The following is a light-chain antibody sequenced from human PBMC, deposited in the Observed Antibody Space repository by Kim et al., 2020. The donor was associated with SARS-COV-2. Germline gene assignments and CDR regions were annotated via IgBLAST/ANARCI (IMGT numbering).Light chain of an antibody. CDR3: QGWDSSSDHYV. J-gene: IGLJ1*01. CDR2: YDS. V-gene: IGLV3-21*04. CDR1: NIGSKS. Sequence: SYELTQPPSVSMAPGKTARITCGGNNIGSKSVHWYQQKPGQAPVLVIYYDSDRPSGIPERFSGSNSGNTATLTISRVEAGDEADYYCQGWDSSSDHYVFG.